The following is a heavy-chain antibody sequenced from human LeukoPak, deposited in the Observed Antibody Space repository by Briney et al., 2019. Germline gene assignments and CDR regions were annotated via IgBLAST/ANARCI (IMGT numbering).Heavy chain of an antibody. CDR1: GFIVSGDF. Sequence: GGSLRLSCAASGFIVSGDFMSWVRQAPGKGLEWVSVIYSDGSTYYADSVKGRFTISRDNSKNTLYLQMNSLRAEDTAVYYCAKEGFDSWGQGTLVTVSS. CDR3: AKEGFDS. J-gene: IGHJ4*02. CDR2: IYSDGST. V-gene: IGHV3-53*01.